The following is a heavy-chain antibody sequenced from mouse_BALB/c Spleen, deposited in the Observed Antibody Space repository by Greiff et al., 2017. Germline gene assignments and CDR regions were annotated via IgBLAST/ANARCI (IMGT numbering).Heavy chain of an antibody. Sequence: VKLQQSGAELVRPGTSVKISCTASGYTFTSYWMHWVKQRPGQGLEWIGEINPSNGRTNYNEKFKSKATLTVDKSSITSYMQLSSLTSEDSAVYYCEREITTVGGYFDVWGAGTAVTVSS. J-gene: IGHJ1*01. CDR1: GYTFTSYW. V-gene: IGHV1S81*02. CDR3: EREITTVGGYFDV. D-gene: IGHD1-1*01. CDR2: INPSNGRT.